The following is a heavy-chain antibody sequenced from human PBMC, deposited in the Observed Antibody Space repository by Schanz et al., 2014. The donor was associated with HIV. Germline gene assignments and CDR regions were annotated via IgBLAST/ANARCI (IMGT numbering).Heavy chain of an antibody. V-gene: IGHV1-69*06. J-gene: IGHJ6*02. CDR2: IVPIFGTT. CDR1: EGTLSSNA. D-gene: IGHD2-2*01. Sequence: QVQLVQSGAEVKKPGSSVKVSCKASEGTLSSNAISWVRQAPGQGLEWMGGIVPIFGTTTYAQKFQVRVTFTADKFTGTAYMELSSLRSEDTAVYYCARGVPVVDLLDYHGLDVWGQGTTVTVSS. CDR3: ARGVPVVDLLDYHGLDV.